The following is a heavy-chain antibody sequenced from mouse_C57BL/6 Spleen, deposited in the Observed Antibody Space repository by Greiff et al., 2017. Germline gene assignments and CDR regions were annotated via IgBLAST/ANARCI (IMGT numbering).Heavy chain of an antibody. CDR1: GYTFTSYW. V-gene: IGHV1-52*01. CDR2: IDPSDSAT. J-gene: IGHJ2*01. Sequence: QVQLQQPGAELVRPGSSVKLSCKASGYTFTSYWMHWVKQRPIQGLEWIGNIDPSDSATHYNQKFKNKATLTVDKSSSTAYMLLSSLTSEDSAVFYCSRTRDYYGSSVDYWGQGTTLTVSS. CDR3: SRTRDYYGSSVDY. D-gene: IGHD1-1*01.